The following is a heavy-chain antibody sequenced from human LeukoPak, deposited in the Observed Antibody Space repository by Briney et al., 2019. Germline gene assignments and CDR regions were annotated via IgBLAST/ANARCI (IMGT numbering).Heavy chain of an antibody. J-gene: IGHJ4*02. V-gene: IGHV1-3*01. CDR2: INAGNGNT. CDR1: GYTFTSYA. CDR3: AREEGSYYFFDY. D-gene: IGHD3-10*01. Sequence: GASVKVSCKAPGYTFTSYAMHWVRQAPGQRLEWMGWINAGNGNTKYSQKFQGRVTITRDTSASTAYMELSSLRSEDTAVYYCAREEGSYYFFDYWGQGTLVTVSS.